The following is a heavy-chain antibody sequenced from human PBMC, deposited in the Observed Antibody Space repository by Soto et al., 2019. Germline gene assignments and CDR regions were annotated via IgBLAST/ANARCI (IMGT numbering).Heavy chain of an antibody. D-gene: IGHD2-15*01. CDR3: IPIGAGRRHFEY. CDR2: ICWRGTQ. V-gene: IGHV2-5*04. Sequence: QITVQESGPSVVKPTQTLTLTCSFSGFSFNDSGVAVGWVRQTPSKALEWLGLICWRGTQRYGPSLDTRVTITKDSSKNQVVLTMSNMAPVDTGTYFCIPIGAGRRHFEYWGQGALVTVSS. CDR1: GFSFNDSGVA. J-gene: IGHJ4*02.